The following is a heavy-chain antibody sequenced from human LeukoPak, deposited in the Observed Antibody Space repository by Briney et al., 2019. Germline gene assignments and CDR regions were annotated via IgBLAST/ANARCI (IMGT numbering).Heavy chain of an antibody. CDR2: MITSTNYI. CDR1: GFTFSNYG. Sequence: GGSLRLSCVASGFTFSNYGMIWVRQVPGKGLEWVSMITSTNYIYYANSVEGRFTSSRDNSKNSLYLEMNSLRAEDTAVYYCAGPEGSGSHAWGQGTLVTVSS. J-gene: IGHJ5*02. D-gene: IGHD1-26*01. V-gene: IGHV3-21*01. CDR3: AGPEGSGSHA.